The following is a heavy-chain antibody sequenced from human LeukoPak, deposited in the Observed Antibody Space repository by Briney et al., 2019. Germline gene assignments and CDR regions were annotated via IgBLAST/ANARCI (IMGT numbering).Heavy chain of an antibody. CDR3: AKSLDYGGNRARLDF. V-gene: IGHV3-66*01. J-gene: IGHJ4*02. D-gene: IGHD4-23*01. CDR2: IYSGGST. CDR1: GYTVSSNY. Sequence: ASVKVSCKASGYTVSSNYMSWVRQAPGKGLEWVSVIYSGGSTYYADSVKGRFTISRDNSKNTLYLQMNSLRVDDTAVYYCAKSLDYGGNRARLDFWGQGTLVTVSS.